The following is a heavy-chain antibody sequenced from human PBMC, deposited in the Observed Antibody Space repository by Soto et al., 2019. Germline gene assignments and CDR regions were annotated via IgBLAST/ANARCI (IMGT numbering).Heavy chain of an antibody. CDR3: AGGLLGYSSGWYIMDY. V-gene: IGHV1-18*01. J-gene: IGHJ4*02. D-gene: IGHD6-19*01. CDR1: GYTFTSYG. CDR2: SSAYNGNT. Sequence: QVQLVQSGAEVKKPGASVQVSCKASGYTFTSYGISWVRKAPGQGREWMGWSSAYNGNTNYAQKLQGRVTMTTDTSTSTADMELRSLRSDDTAVHYCAGGLLGYSSGWYIMDYWGQGTLVTVSS.